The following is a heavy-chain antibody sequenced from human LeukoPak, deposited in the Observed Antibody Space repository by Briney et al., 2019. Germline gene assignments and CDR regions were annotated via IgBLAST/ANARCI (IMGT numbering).Heavy chain of an antibody. Sequence: PGESLKISCKGSGYSFTSYWIGWVRQMPGKGLEWMGIIYPGDSDTRYSPSFQGQVTISADKSISTAYLQWSSLKASDTAMYYCARGGYSSYGSWSGHYYMDVWGKGTTVTISS. CDR1: GYSFTSYW. CDR2: IYPGDSDT. J-gene: IGHJ6*03. V-gene: IGHV5-51*01. D-gene: IGHD5-12*01. CDR3: ARGGYSSYGSWSGHYYMDV.